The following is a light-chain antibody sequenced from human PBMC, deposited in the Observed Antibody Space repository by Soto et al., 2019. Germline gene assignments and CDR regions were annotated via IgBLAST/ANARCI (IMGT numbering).Light chain of an antibody. Sequence: QSVLTPPASVSGSPGQCITMSCNGTSSDVGGYNYVSWYQQHPGKAPKLMIYEGTKRPSGVSNRFSGSKPGNTASLTIYGLQAEDGADYFCCSYAGAGTYVFGTGTKVTVL. CDR2: EGT. CDR1: SSDVGGYNY. V-gene: IGLV2-23*01. J-gene: IGLJ1*01. CDR3: CSYAGAGTYV.